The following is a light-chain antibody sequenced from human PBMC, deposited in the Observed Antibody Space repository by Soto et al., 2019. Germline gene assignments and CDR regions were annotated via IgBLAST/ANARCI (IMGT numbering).Light chain of an antibody. V-gene: IGKV1-39*01. J-gene: IGKJ1*01. CDR3: QQTYSDQWT. Sequence: DIQMTQSPSSLSASVGDRVTITCRASQIIGTYLNWYQQKPGKVPELLIYAASTLQSGVPSRFSGRGSGTDFSLIISRLQPEDSATYSCQQTYSDQWTFGRGTKVEIK. CDR1: QIIGTY. CDR2: AAS.